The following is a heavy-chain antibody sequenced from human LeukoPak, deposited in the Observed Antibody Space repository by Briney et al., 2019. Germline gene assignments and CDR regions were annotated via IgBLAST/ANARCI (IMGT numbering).Heavy chain of an antibody. D-gene: IGHD5-18*01. V-gene: IGHV4-34*01. CDR2: INHSGST. CDR3: AGVSIQLLLVNWFDP. CDR1: GGSFSGYY. Sequence: SETLSLTCAVYGGSFSGYYWSWIRQPPGKGLELIGEINHSGSTNYNPSLKSRVTISVDTSKNQFSLKLSSVTAADTAVYDCAGVSIQLLLVNWFDPWGQGTLVTVSS. J-gene: IGHJ5*02.